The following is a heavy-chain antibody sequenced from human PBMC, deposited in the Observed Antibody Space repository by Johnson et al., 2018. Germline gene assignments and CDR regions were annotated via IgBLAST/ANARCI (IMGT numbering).Heavy chain of an antibody. D-gene: IGHD3-10*01. J-gene: IGHJ4*02. Sequence: VQLVQSGGDLVQPGGSLRLSCAASGFTLSTYWMHWVRQAPGKGLEWVANINEDGSEKYYVDSAKGRFSISRDNGKNSVYLQMNSLRVEDTAVYYCARVRGPESDPRGYWGQGTLVTVSS. CDR1: GFTLSTYW. V-gene: IGHV3-7*01. CDR3: ARVRGPESDPRGY. CDR2: INEDGSEK.